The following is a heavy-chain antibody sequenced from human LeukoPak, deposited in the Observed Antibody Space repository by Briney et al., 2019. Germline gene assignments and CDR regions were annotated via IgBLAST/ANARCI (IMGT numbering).Heavy chain of an antibody. CDR1: GFTFDDYG. Sequence: GGSLRLSCAASGFTFDDYGMSRVRQAPGKGLEWVSGVYWNGGSTAYADSVKGRFTISRDNAKNSLYLQMNSLRAEDTAIYYCAKLQTAVVPAATLGFDSWGQGTLVTVSS. J-gene: IGHJ4*02. CDR2: VYWNGGST. V-gene: IGHV3-20*04. D-gene: IGHD2-2*01. CDR3: AKLQTAVVPAATLGFDS.